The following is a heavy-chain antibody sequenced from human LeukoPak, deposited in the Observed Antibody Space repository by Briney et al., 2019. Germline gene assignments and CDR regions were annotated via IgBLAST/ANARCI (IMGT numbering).Heavy chain of an antibody. Sequence: GGSLRLSCAASGFTFSSYWMSWVRQAPGKGLERVANIRQDGSDKYYVDSVKGRFTISRDNAKNSVFLQMNSLRAEDTAVYYCARDPNLYSGTYDTYWGQGTLVTVSS. V-gene: IGHV3-7*03. D-gene: IGHD1-26*01. J-gene: IGHJ4*02. CDR1: GFTFSSYW. CDR2: IRQDGSDK. CDR3: ARDPNLYSGTYDTY.